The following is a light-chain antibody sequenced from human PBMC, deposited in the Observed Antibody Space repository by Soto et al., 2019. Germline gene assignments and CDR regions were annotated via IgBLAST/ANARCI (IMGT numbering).Light chain of an antibody. CDR2: DAS. V-gene: IGKV3-11*01. J-gene: IGKJ5*01. Sequence: EIVLTQSPATLSLSPGERATLSCRASQSVSSYLAWYQQKPGQAPRLLIYDASNRATGIPGRFSGSGSGTDFTFTISSLEPEDFAIYYCQQRSNWPITFGQGTRLEIK. CDR3: QQRSNWPIT. CDR1: QSVSSY.